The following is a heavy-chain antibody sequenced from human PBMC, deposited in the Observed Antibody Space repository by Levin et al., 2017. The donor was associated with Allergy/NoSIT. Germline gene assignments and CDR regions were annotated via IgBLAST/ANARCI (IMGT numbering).Heavy chain of an antibody. CDR3: GRAVVQIDPFES. CDR2: MSDTGGST. CDR1: GFTFSSAA. D-gene: IGHD2-21*01. V-gene: IGHV3-23*01. Sequence: GESLKISCAASGFTFSSAAMGWVRQAPGKGLEWVSSMSDTGGSTYYADSVKGRFTISRDNSKNTLFLQMSSLRAEDTAIYYCGRAVVQIDPFESWGQGTMVTVSS. J-gene: IGHJ3*02.